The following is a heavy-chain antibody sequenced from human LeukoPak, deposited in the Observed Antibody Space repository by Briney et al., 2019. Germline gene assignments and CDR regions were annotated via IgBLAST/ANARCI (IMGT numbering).Heavy chain of an antibody. CDR1: GFTFSDYA. CDR2: ISASGASP. V-gene: IGHV3-23*01. CDR3: ARESRDILTGPGAFDI. D-gene: IGHD3-9*01. J-gene: IGHJ3*02. Sequence: GGSLRLSCAASGFTFSDYAMIWVRQAPGKGLEWVAGISASGASPYYADSVKGRFTISRDNSKNTLYLQMNSLRAEDTAVYYCARESRDILTGPGAFDIWGQGTMVTVSS.